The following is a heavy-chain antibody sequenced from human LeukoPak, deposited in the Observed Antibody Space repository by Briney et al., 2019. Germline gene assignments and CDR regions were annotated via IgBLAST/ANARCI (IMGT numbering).Heavy chain of an antibody. CDR3: AGGRVQQGFDY. CDR2: ISTSSSTI. J-gene: IGHJ4*02. CDR1: GFTFSTYS. Sequence: GGSLRLSCAASGFTFSTYSMNWVRQAPGKGLEWVSYISTSSSTIYYADSVKGRFTISRDNAKSSLALQMNSLRAEDTAVYYCAGGRVQQGFDYWGQGTLVTVSS. V-gene: IGHV3-48*04. D-gene: IGHD5-18*01.